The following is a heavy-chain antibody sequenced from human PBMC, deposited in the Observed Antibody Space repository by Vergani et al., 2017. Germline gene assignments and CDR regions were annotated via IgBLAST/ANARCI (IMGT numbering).Heavy chain of an antibody. CDR3: AREIKLETTPNYYYGMDV. CDR1: GFTFSSYA. J-gene: IGHJ6*02. D-gene: IGHD4-11*01. V-gene: IGHV3-23*01. CDR2: ISGSGGST. Sequence: EVQLLESGGGLVQPGGSLRLSCAASGFTFSSYAMSWVRQAPGKGLEWVSAISGSGGSTYYADSVKGRFTISRDNSKNTLYLQMNSLRAEDTAVYYCAREIKLETTPNYYYGMDVWGQGTTVTVSS.